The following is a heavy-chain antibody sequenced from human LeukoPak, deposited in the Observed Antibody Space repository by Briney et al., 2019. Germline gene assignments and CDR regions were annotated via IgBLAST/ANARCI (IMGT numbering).Heavy chain of an antibody. D-gene: IGHD3-16*01. CDR3: ARLDALYDYVWGSWDY. V-gene: IGHV1-18*01. J-gene: IGHJ4*02. CDR1: GYTFTSYG. CDR2: ISAYNGNT. Sequence: SVKVSCKASGYTFTSYGISWVRQAPGQGLEWMGWISAYNGNTNYAQKLQGRVTMTTDTSTSTAYMELRSLRSDDTAVYYCARLDALYDYVWGSWDYWGQGTLVTVSS.